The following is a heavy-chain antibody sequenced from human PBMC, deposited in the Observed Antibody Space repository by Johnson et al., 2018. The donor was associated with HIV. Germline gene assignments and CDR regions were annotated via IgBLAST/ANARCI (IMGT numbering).Heavy chain of an antibody. CDR3: AKEDSSDAFDI. V-gene: IGHV3-7*01. CDR2: IKQDGSEK. CDR1: GFTFSSYW. D-gene: IGHD5-18*01. J-gene: IGHJ3*02. Sequence: VQLVESGGGLVQPGRSLRLSCAASGFTFSSYWMSWVRQAPGKGLEWVANIKQDGSEKYYVDSVKGRFTISRDNAKNSLYLQMNSLRAEDTAVYYCAKEDSSDAFDIWGPGTMVTVSS.